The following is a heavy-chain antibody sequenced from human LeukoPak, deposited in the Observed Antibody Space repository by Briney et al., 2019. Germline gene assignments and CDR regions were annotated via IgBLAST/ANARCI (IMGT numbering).Heavy chain of an antibody. CDR2: IYTSGST. V-gene: IGHV4-4*07. D-gene: IGHD1-7*01. J-gene: IGHJ5*02. CDR1: GGSISSYY. CDR3: ARDKTGTIGSNWFDP. Sequence: SETLSLTCTVSGGSISSYYWSWIRQPAGKGLEWIGRIYTSGSTNYSPSLKSRVTMSVDTSKNQFSLKLSSVTAANTAVYYCARDKTGTIGSNWFDPWGQGTLVTVSS.